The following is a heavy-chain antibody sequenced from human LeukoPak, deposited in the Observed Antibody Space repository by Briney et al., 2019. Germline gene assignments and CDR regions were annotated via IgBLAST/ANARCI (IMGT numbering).Heavy chain of an antibody. V-gene: IGHV1-2*06. CDR1: GYTFTGYY. D-gene: IGHD2-8*01. Sequence: ASVKVSCTASGYTFTGYYMHWVRQAPGQGLEWMGRINPNSGGTNYAQKFQGRVTMTRDTSISTAYMELSRLRSDDTAVYYCAREMYGDAFDIWGQGTMVTVPS. CDR2: INPNSGGT. CDR3: AREMYGDAFDI. J-gene: IGHJ3*02.